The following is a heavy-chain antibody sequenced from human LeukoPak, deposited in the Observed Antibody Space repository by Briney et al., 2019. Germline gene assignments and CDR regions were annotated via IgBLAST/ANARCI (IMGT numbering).Heavy chain of an antibody. D-gene: IGHD1-26*01. CDR1: GGSFSGYY. CDR2: INHSGST. J-gene: IGHJ4*02. V-gene: IGHV4-34*01. Sequence: PSETLSLTCAVYGGSFSGYYWSWIRQPPGKGLEWIGEINHSGSTNYNPSLKSRVTISVDTSKNQFSLKLSSVTAADTAVYYCARVSVGVLYFDYWGQGTLVTVSS. CDR3: ARVSVGVLYFDY.